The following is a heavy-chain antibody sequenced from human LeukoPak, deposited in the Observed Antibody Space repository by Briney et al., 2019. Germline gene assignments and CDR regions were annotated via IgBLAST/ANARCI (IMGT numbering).Heavy chain of an antibody. J-gene: IGHJ3*02. CDR3: ARASGASGNTAFDI. CDR2: MYYSGKT. CDR1: GSPISKYY. D-gene: IGHD3-10*01. V-gene: IGHV4-59*12. Sequence: SETLALIFTGAGSPISKYYWGWIRQPPGKGLEWIGYMYYSGKTNYNRSLKSRATMSVDTSKHHFSLKLNSVTAADTAVYFCARASGASGNTAFDIWGQGKLVTVSS.